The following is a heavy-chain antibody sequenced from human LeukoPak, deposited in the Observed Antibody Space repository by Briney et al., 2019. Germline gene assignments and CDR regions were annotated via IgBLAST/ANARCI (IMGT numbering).Heavy chain of an antibody. CDR2: IKQDGSEK. J-gene: IGHJ5*02. V-gene: IGHV3-7*01. D-gene: IGHD3-3*01. CDR1: GFTFSSCW. CDR3: ARGQGITIFGVVMGGHNWFDP. Sequence: GGSLRLSCAASGFTFSSCWMSWVRQAPGKGLEWVANIKQDGSEKYYVDSVKGRFTISRDNAKNSLYLQMNSLRAEDTAVYYCARGQGITIFGVVMGGHNWFDPWGQGTLVTVSS.